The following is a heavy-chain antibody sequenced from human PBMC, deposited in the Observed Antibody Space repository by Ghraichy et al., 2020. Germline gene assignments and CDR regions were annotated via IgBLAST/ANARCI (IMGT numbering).Heavy chain of an antibody. Sequence: SQTLSLTCAVYGGSFSGYYWSWIRQPPGKGLEWIGEINHSGSTNYNPSLKSRVTISVDTSKNQFSLKLSSVTAADTAVYYCARGFRTYYYYGMDVWGQGTTVTVSS. V-gene: IGHV4-34*01. D-gene: IGHD1-14*01. CDR3: ARGFRTYYYYGMDV. CDR2: INHSGST. CDR1: GGSFSGYY. J-gene: IGHJ6*02.